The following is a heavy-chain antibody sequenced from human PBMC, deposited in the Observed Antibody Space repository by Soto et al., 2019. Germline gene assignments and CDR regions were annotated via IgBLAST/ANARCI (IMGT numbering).Heavy chain of an antibody. V-gene: IGHV3-74*01. CDR2: IKSDESTT. D-gene: IGHD3-10*01. J-gene: IGHJ4*02. CDR3: ARGARNYYYFDY. Sequence: PGGSLRLPCAASGFIFSDYWIHWVRQAPGKGLVWVSRIKSDESTTNYADSVWGRLTISRDNAKNTVYLQMNSLRAEDTAVYYCARGARNYYYFDYWGQGTLVTVSS. CDR1: GFIFSDYW.